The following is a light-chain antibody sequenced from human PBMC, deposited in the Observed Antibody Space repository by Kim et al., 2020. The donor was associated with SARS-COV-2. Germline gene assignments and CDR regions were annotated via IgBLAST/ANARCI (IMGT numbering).Light chain of an antibody. CDR1: QSVKNN. CDR2: GAS. CDR3: QQYNDWPLLT. Sequence: IVMTQSPATLSVSPGERATLSCRASQSVKNNLAWYQQRPGQAPRLLIYGASTRATDISARFSGSGSGTEFTLIIRSLQSEDVAVYYCQQYNDWPLLTFGGGTKLEIK. V-gene: IGKV3-15*01. J-gene: IGKJ4*01.